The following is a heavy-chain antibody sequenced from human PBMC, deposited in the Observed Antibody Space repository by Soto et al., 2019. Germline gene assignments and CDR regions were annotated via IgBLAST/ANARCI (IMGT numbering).Heavy chain of an antibody. J-gene: IGHJ5*02. CDR3: ARDMLGWFDP. CDR2: IYYSGST. CDR1: GGSISSYY. Sequence: SETLSLTCTVSGGSISSYYWSWIRQPPGKGLEWIGYIYYSGSTNYNPSLKSRVTMTTDTSTSTAYMELRSLRSDDTAVYYCARDMLGWFDPWGQGTLVTVSS. D-gene: IGHD3-10*02. V-gene: IGHV4-59*01.